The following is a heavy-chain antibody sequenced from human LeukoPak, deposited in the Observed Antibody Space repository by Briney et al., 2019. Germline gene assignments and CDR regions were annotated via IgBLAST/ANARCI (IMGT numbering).Heavy chain of an antibody. CDR2: IYYSGST. CDR1: GGSISSYY. CDR3: AGQTHYYDFWSGYYTGLAFDI. J-gene: IGHJ3*02. V-gene: IGHV4-59*01. D-gene: IGHD3-3*01. Sequence: PSETLSLTCSVSGGSISSYYGSWIRQPPGKGLEWIVYIYYSGSTNYNPSLKSRVTISVDTSKNQFSLKLSYVTAADTAVYYCAGQTHYYDFWSGYYTGLAFDIWGQGTMVTVSS.